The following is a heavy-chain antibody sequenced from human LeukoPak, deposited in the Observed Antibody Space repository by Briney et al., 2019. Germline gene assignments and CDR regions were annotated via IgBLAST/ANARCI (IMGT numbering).Heavy chain of an antibody. V-gene: IGHV1-3*01. CDR2: INAGNGNT. CDR3: ARDPLVYTAMFPDY. D-gene: IGHD5-18*01. J-gene: IGHJ4*02. CDR1: GYTFTSYA. Sequence: ASVTVSCKASGYTFTSYAMHWVRQAPAQRLEWMGWINAGNGNTKYSQKFQGRVTITRDTSASTAYMEQSSMRSEDTAVYYCARDPLVYTAMFPDYWGQGTLVTVSS.